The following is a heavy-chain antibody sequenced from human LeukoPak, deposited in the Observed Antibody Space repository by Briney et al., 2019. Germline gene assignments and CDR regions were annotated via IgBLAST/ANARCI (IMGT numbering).Heavy chain of an antibody. CDR2: INPISGGT. Sequence: ASVKVSCKASGYTFTGYYMHWVRQAPGQGLEWMGWINPISGGTNYAQKFQGWVTMTRDTSISTAYMELSRLRSDDTAVYYCARGYDGWFGELLGPYYFDYWGQGTLVTVSS. J-gene: IGHJ4*02. CDR1: GYTFTGYY. D-gene: IGHD3-10*01. V-gene: IGHV1-2*04. CDR3: ARGYDGWFGELLGPYYFDY.